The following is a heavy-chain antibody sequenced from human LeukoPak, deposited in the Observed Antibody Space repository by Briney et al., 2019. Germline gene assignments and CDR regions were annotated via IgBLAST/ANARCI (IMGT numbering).Heavy chain of an antibody. D-gene: IGHD2-21*02. CDR1: GYSFSNYW. J-gene: IGHJ4*02. V-gene: IGHV5-51*01. Sequence: GESLQVSCEGSGYSFSNYWIGWVRQMPGKGLEWMGIIYPGDYETRYSPSFQGLVTISVDKSISTAYLQWSSLKASDTAMYYCAIPPGYCGNDCSFDHWGQGTLVTVSS. CDR3: AIPPGYCGNDCSFDH. CDR2: IYPGDYET.